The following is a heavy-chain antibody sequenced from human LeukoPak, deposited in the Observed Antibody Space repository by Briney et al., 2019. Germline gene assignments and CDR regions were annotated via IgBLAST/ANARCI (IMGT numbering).Heavy chain of an antibody. Sequence: PSETLSLTCTVSGGSISSYYWSWIRQPPGKGLEWIGYIYYSGSTNYNPSLKSRVTISVDTSKNQFSLKLSSVTAADTAVYYCARHFADYGGNLGFDPWGQGTLVTVSS. J-gene: IGHJ5*02. D-gene: IGHD4-23*01. CDR2: IYYSGST. CDR1: GGSISSYY. V-gene: IGHV4-59*08. CDR3: ARHFADYGGNLGFDP.